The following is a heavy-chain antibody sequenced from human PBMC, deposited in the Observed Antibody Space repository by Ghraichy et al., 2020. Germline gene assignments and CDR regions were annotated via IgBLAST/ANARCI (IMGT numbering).Heavy chain of an antibody. D-gene: IGHD6-13*01. CDR3: ARDNIAAAGTHLDY. CDR2: IIPIFGTA. V-gene: IGHV1-69*13. Sequence: SVKVSCKASGGTFSSYAISWVRQAPGQGLEWMGGIIPIFGTANYAQKFQGRVTITADESTSTAYMELSRLRSEDTAVYYCARDNIAAAGTHLDYWGQGTLVTVSS. CDR1: GGTFSSYA. J-gene: IGHJ4*02.